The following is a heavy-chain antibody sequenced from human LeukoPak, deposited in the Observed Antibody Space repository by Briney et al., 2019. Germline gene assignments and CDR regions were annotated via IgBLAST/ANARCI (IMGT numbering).Heavy chain of an antibody. D-gene: IGHD2-15*01. V-gene: IGHV4-34*01. CDR3: ARGSIVLGH. Sequence: SETLSLTCAVYGGSFSGYYWSWIRQPPGKGLEWIGEINHSGSTNYNPSLKSRVTISVDTSKNQFSLKLSSVTAADTAVYYRARGSIVLGHWGQGTMVTVSS. J-gene: IGHJ3*01. CDR2: INHSGST. CDR1: GGSFSGYY.